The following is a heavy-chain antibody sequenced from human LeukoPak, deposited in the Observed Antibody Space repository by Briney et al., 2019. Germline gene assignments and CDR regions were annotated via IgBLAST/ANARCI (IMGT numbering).Heavy chain of an antibody. CDR2: INPSGGST. CDR3: ARDTSHGDTAMVPLDY. J-gene: IGHJ4*02. V-gene: IGHV1-46*01. D-gene: IGHD5-18*01. CDR1: GYTFTSYY. Sequence: ASVKVSCKASGYTFTSYYMHWVRHPPGQGLEWMGIINPSGGSTSYAQKIQGRVTMTRDTSTSTVYMELSSLRSEDTAVYYCARDTSHGDTAMVPLDYWGQEALVTVSS.